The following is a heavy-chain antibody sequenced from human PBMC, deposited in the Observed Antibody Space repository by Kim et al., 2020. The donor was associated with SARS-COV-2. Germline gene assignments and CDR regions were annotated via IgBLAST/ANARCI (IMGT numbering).Heavy chain of an antibody. J-gene: IGHJ6*02. V-gene: IGHV3-7*01. CDR1: GFSFSSYW. CDR3: ARDDYYYGMDV. CDR2: IKQDGSEK. Sequence: GGSLRLSCAASGFSFSSYWMSWVRQAPGKGREWVANIKQDGSEKYYVDSVKGRFTISRDNAKNSLYLQRNSLRAEDTAVYYCARDDYYYGMDVWGQGTTVTVSS.